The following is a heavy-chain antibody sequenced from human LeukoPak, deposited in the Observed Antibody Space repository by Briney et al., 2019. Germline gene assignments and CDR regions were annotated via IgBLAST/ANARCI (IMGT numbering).Heavy chain of an antibody. CDR1: GFTFSSYA. V-gene: IGHV3-30*04. D-gene: IGHD3-10*01. J-gene: IGHJ4*02. CDR3: AREVRGGNDY. CDR2: ISYDGSNK. Sequence: PGRSLRLSCPASGFTFSSYAMHWVRQAPGKGLEWVAVISYDGSNKYYADSVKGRFTISRDNSKNTLYLQMNSLRAEDTAVYYCAREVRGGNDYWGQGTLVTVPS.